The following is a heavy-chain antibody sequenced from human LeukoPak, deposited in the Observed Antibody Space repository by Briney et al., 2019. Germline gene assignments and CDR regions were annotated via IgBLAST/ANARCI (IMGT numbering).Heavy chain of an antibody. CDR3: AKGGYSYGYYFDY. CDR2: INSDGSST. V-gene: IGHV3-74*01. J-gene: IGHJ4*02. D-gene: IGHD5-18*01. Sequence: PGGSLRLSCAASGFTFSSYWMHWVRQAPGKGLVWVSRINSDGSSTSYAGSVKGRFTISRDNAKNTLYLQMNSLRAEDTAVYYCAKGGYSYGYYFDYWGQGTLVTVSS. CDR1: GFTFSSYW.